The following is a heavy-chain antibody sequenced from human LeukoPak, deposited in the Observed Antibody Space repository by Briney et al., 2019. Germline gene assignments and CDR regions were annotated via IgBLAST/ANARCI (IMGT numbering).Heavy chain of an antibody. CDR3: ARERIGGSLDY. J-gene: IGHJ4*02. CDR2: VNWNGGGT. D-gene: IGHD1-26*01. V-gene: IGHV3-20*04. Sequence: GGSLRLSCAASGFTFGDYGLSWVRQAPGKGLEWVSDVNWNGGGTGYADSVKGRFTVSRDNAKDTLYLQMNSLRVDDTALYYCARERIGGSLDYWGQGTLVTVSS. CDR1: GFTFGDYG.